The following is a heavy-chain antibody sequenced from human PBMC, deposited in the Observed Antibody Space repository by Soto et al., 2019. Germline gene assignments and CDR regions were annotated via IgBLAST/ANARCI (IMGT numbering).Heavy chain of an antibody. CDR3: AREPLCGGKCYLNYFDP. CDR2: INLGNGNT. D-gene: IGHD2-15*01. CDR1: GYRFIYYP. Sequence: SVKVSCKASGYRFIYYPIHWMRQAPGQRLEWMGWINLGNGNTAYSQKFQGRVTITSDTSASTVYMELSSLTSEDTAVYYCAREPLCGGKCYLNYFDPWGQGTLVTVSS. V-gene: IGHV1-3*01. J-gene: IGHJ5*02.